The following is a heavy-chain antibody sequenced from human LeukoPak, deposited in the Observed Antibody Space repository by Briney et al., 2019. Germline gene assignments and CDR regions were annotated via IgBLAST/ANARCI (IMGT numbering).Heavy chain of an antibody. CDR2: ISVDGEET. Sequence: GGSLRLSCAVSGFSVSTSGMSWVRQAPGKGLEWISAISVDGEETFYADSVKGRFFISRDNSKNTLFLQMNSLRAEDTAVYYCAQGYLSGWYPSGGQGSLVPVSS. V-gene: IGHV3-23*01. CDR3: AQGYLSGWYPS. CDR1: GFSVSTSG. J-gene: IGHJ4*02. D-gene: IGHD6-19*01.